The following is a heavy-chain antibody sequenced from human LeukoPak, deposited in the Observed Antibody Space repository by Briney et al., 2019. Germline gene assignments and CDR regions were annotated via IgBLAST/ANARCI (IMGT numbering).Heavy chain of an antibody. V-gene: IGHV3-33*06. CDR3: AKPRSDYDWDPFDY. J-gene: IGHJ4*02. CDR1: GFPFTVYG. CDR2: VWYDGTSE. D-gene: IGHD5-12*01. Sequence: GGSLRLSCAASGFPFTVYGMHWVRQAPGKGLEWVALVWYDGTSEYYADSVKGRFTISRDNSKNALYLQMNSLRAEDTAVYYCAKPRSDYDWDPFDYWGQGTLVTVSS.